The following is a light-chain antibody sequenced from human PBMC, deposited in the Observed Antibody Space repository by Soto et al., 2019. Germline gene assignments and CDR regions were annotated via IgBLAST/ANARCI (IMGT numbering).Light chain of an antibody. CDR2: AVS. CDR3: SSDTSSSSHVV. CDR1: SSDVGGYNK. Sequence: QSALTQPASVSGSPGQSITMSCTGTSSDVGGYNKVAWYQQYPGKAPTLMIYAVSNRPSEVSNRFSGSKSDNSASLTISVLQAEDEADYYCSSDTSSSSHVVFGGGTKLTVL. J-gene: IGLJ2*01. V-gene: IGLV2-14*01.